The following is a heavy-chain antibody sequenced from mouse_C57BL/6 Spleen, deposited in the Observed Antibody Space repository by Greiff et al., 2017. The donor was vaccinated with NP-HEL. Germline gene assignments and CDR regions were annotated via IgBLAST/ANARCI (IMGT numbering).Heavy chain of an antibody. CDR3: ASYYGSSFAY. Sequence: QVHVKQPGAELVKPGASVKLSCKASGYTFTSYWMHWVKQRPGQGLEWIGMIHPNSGSTNYNEKFKSKATLTVDKSSSTAYMQLSSLTSEDSAVYYCASYYGSSFAYWGQGTLVTVSA. CDR1: GYTFTSYW. J-gene: IGHJ3*01. CDR2: IHPNSGST. V-gene: IGHV1-64*01. D-gene: IGHD1-1*01.